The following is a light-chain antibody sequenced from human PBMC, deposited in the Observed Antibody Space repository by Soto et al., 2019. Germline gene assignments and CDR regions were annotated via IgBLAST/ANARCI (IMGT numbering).Light chain of an antibody. CDR1: SSDVGGYNY. J-gene: IGLJ1*01. Sequence: QSVLTQPASVSGSPGQWITISCTENSSDVGGYNYVSWYQQHPGKAPRFVIYDVTNRPSGVSNRFSGSKSGNTASLTISGLQAEDEADYYCSSYTTSNTRQVVFGTGTKVTVL. CDR3: SSYTTSNTRQVV. CDR2: DVT. V-gene: IGLV2-14*01.